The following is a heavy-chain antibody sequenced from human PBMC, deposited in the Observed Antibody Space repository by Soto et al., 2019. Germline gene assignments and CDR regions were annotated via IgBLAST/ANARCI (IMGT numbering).Heavy chain of an antibody. V-gene: IGHV1-8*01. D-gene: IGHD1-26*01. J-gene: IGHJ6*01. Sequence: QVRLVQSGAEVRKPGASVKVSCKASGYTFTTYEINWVRQATGQGLEWMGWMNPDSGNTGYAQKFQGRVTMTRDTAINTAYMELSSLRSDDTAVYYCSSPRWVQPSRSFYGADVWGQGTTVTVSP. CDR1: GYTFTTYE. CDR3: SSPRWVQPSRSFYGADV. CDR2: MNPDSGNT.